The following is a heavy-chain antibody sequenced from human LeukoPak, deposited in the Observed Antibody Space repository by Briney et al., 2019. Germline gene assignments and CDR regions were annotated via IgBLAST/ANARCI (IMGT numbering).Heavy chain of an antibody. V-gene: IGHV3-30*02. CDR1: GFTASDHY. Sequence: GGSLRLSCAASGFTASDHYLNWVRQPPGKGLEWVAFIRYDGSNKYYADSVKGRFTISRDNSKNTLYLQMNSLRAEDTAVYYCAKNYGSGTPLDYWGQGTLVTVSS. CDR3: AKNYGSGTPLDY. CDR2: IRYDGSNK. D-gene: IGHD3-10*01. J-gene: IGHJ4*02.